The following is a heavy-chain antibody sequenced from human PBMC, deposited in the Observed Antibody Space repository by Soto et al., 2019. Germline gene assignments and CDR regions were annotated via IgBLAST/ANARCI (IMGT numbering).Heavy chain of an antibody. J-gene: IGHJ6*02. D-gene: IGHD1-1*01. CDR1: SGPSSSHN. V-gene: IGHV4-59*08. CDR2: VYSTGGT. Sequence: QVQLQQSGPGLVKPSETLSLTCSVSSGPSSSHNWGWIRQPPGRGLEWIGYVYSTGGTSYNPSLKRRVTIPADTSTNHISLTLTSVTAAHTAVYYCVRQGIGNLHGLVDVWGQGTTVRVSS. CDR3: VRQGIGNLHGLVDV.